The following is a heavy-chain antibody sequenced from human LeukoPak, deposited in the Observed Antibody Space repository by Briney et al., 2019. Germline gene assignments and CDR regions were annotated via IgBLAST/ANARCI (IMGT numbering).Heavy chain of an antibody. Sequence: PSETLSFTCTVSGGSISSYYWSWIRQPPGKGLEWIGYIYYSGSTNYNPSLKSRVTISVDTSKNQFSLKLSSVTAADTAVYYCARGPGITMVRGVPDYWGQGTLVTVSS. J-gene: IGHJ4*02. CDR2: IYYSGST. CDR1: GGSISSYY. D-gene: IGHD3-10*01. CDR3: ARGPGITMVRGVPDY. V-gene: IGHV4-59*01.